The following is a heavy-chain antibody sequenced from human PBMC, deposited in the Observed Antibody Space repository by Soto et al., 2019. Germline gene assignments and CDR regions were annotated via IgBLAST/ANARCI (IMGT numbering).Heavy chain of an antibody. V-gene: IGHV4-38-2*01. Sequence: PSETLSLTCAVSGYSISSGYYWGWIRQTPGKGLDWIASIYHSGSTYYNPSLKSRVTISVDTSKNQFSLKLTSVTAADTAVYSCARGAATVTPGWFDNWGQGIMVTVSS. CDR1: GYSISSGYY. D-gene: IGHD4-17*01. J-gene: IGHJ5*02. CDR3: ARGAATVTPGWFDN. CDR2: IYHSGST.